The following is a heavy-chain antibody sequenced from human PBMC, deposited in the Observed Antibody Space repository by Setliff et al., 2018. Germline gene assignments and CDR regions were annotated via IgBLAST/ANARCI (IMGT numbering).Heavy chain of an antibody. V-gene: IGHV4-31*02. J-gene: IGHJ3*02. CDR1: GGSISSGLYY. Sequence: SETLSLTWSVSGGSISSGLYYWSWIRQHPGKGLEWIGNIFHSGGKYYNPSLRSRVSISQDMSKNQFSLKLNSVTAADTAVYYCASGPDSGMMEAFDIWGQGTMVTVSS. CDR2: IFHSGGK. CDR3: ASGPDSGMMEAFDI. D-gene: IGHD1-1*01.